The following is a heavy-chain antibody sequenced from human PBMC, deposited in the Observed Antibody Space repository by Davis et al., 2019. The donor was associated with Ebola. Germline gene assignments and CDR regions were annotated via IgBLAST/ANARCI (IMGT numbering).Heavy chain of an antibody. J-gene: IGHJ4*02. CDR3: ARSTSRIAPADY. Sequence: GESLKISCAASGFTFSSYWMHWVRQAPGKGLVWVSHINTDGTSTTYADSVKGRFTISRDNAETTLYLQMNSLRAEDTAVYYCARSTSRIAPADYSGQGTLVTVSS. D-gene: IGHD6-13*01. V-gene: IGHV3-74*01. CDR2: INTDGTST. CDR1: GFTFSSYW.